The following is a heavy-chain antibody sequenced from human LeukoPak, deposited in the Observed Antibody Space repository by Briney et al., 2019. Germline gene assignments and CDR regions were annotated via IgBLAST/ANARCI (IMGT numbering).Heavy chain of an antibody. CDR1: GFTFSSYW. J-gene: IGHJ4*02. CDR2: INSYGSST. D-gene: IGHD3-10*01. V-gene: IGHV3-74*01. Sequence: GGSLRLSCSASGFTFSSYWMHWVRQAPGKGLVWFSLINSYGSSTSYAASVKRRFTSSTDNATNTLYLQMNSLRAEDPAVYYCARVVSDNYYGSGTYAYWGQGPLVTVSS. CDR3: ARVVSDNYYGSGTYAY.